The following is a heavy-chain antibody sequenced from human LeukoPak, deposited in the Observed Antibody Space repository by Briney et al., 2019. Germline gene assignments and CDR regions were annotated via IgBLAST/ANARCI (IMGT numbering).Heavy chain of an antibody. Sequence: GGSLRLSCAASGFTFSSYSMNWVRQAPGKGLEWVSSISSDSSYTDYADSLKGRFTISRDNSKNTLYLQMNSLRAEDTAVYYCAKLDGYRIYWYFDLWGRGTLVTVSS. CDR2: ISSDSSYT. CDR3: AKLDGYRIYWYFDL. CDR1: GFTFSSYS. V-gene: IGHV3-21*04. D-gene: IGHD5-24*01. J-gene: IGHJ2*01.